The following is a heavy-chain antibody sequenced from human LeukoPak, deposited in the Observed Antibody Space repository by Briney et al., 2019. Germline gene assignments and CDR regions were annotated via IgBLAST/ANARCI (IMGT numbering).Heavy chain of an antibody. V-gene: IGHV3-43*02. CDR1: GFSFDDYP. CDR2: INEDGGKT. Sequence: PGGSLRLSCAASGFSFDDYPMHWVRQAPGKGLERVSLINEDGGKTFYADSVRGRFTISRDNSKNSLYLQMNSLRTEGTALYYCAKEIDTLGTNAFDIWCQGTIVTVSS. CDR3: AKEIDTLGTNAFDI. D-gene: IGHD2-15*01. J-gene: IGHJ3*02.